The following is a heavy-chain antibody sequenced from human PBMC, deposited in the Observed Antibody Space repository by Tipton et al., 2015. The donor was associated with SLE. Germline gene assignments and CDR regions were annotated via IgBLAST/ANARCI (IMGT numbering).Heavy chain of an antibody. V-gene: IGHV3-15*01. Sequence: GSLRLSCTASGFSFSNAWMSWVRQAAGKGLEWVGRIKSKTAGGTTDYAAPVKGRFTISRDNFKNVLYLQMNSLRVEDTAVYYCARVISRAEYFFDSWGQGTLVTVSS. CDR3: ARVISRAEYFFDS. J-gene: IGHJ4*02. CDR2: IKSKTAGGTT. D-gene: IGHD2/OR15-2a*01. CDR1: GFSFSNAW.